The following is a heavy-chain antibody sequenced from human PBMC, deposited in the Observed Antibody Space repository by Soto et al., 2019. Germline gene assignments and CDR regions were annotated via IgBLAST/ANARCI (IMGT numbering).Heavy chain of an antibody. CDR2: IYSGGST. J-gene: IGHJ6*02. V-gene: IGHV3-53*01. Sequence: GSLRLSCAASGFTVSSNYMSWVRQAPGKGLEWVSVIYSGGSTYYADSVRGRFTISRDNSKNTLYLQMNSLRAEDTAVYYCARASMAAAANYYYYGMDVWGQGTTVTSP. CDR3: ARASMAAAANYYYYGMDV. D-gene: IGHD2-15*01. CDR1: GFTVSSNY.